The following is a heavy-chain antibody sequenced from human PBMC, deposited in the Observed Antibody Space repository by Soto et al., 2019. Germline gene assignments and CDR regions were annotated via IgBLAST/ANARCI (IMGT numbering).Heavy chain of an antibody. J-gene: IGHJ6*02. CDR3: ARDRRYRGSYTGKVYYGMDV. CDR2: IIPIFGTA. Sequence: QVQLVQSGAEVKKPGSSVKVSCKASGGTFSSYAISWVRQAPGQGLEWMGGIIPIFGTANYAQKFQGRVTITADESTSTAYMELSSLRSEATAVYYCARDRRYRGSYTGKVYYGMDVWGQGTTVTVSS. D-gene: IGHD1-26*01. CDR1: GGTFSSYA. V-gene: IGHV1-69*12.